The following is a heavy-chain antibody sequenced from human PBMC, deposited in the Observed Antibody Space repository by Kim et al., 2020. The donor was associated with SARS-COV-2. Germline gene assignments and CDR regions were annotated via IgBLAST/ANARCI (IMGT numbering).Heavy chain of an antibody. CDR1: GFTFGDYA. D-gene: IGHD3-22*01. V-gene: IGHV3-49*04. CDR2: IRSKAYGGTT. Sequence: GGSLRLSCTASGFTFGDYAMSWVRQAPGKGLEWVGFIRSKAYGGTTEYAASVKGRFTISRDDSKSIAYLQMNSLKTEDTAVYYCTSPSTYYYDSSGCDYWGQGTLVTVSS. CDR3: TSPSTYYYDSSGCDY. J-gene: IGHJ4*02.